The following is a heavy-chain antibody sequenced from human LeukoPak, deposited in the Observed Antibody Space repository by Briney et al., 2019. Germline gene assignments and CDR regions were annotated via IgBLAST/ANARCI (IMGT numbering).Heavy chain of an antibody. CDR1: GGTFSSYA. CDR2: IIPILGIA. D-gene: IGHD1-26*01. CDR3: ASNVGATKDWFDP. V-gene: IGHV1-69*04. Sequence: GASVKVSCKASGGTFSSYAISWVRQAPGQGLEWMGRIIPILGIANYAQKFQGRVTITADKSTSTAYMELSSLRSEDTAVYYCASNVGATKDWFDPWGQGTLVTVSS. J-gene: IGHJ5*02.